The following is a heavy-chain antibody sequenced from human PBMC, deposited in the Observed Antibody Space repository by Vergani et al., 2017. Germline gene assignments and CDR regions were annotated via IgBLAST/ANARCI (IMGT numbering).Heavy chain of an antibody. Sequence: QVQLQESGPGLVKPSETLSLTCTVSGGSISSYYWSWIRQPPGKGLEWIGYIYYSGSTNYNPSLKSRVTISVDTSKNQISLKLNSVTAADTAVDYCASHEYSSSSEFWGQGTLVTVSS. V-gene: IGHV4-59*01. J-gene: IGHJ4*02. D-gene: IGHD6-6*01. CDR2: IYYSGST. CDR3: ASHEYSSSSEF. CDR1: GGSISSYY.